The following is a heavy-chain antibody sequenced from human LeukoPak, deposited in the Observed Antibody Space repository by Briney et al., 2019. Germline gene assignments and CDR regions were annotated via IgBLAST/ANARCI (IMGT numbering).Heavy chain of an antibody. Sequence: KSSETLSLTCTVSGGSISSYYWSWLRQPPGKGLEWIGYIYYSGSTNYNPSLKSRVTISVDTSKNQFSLKLSSVTAADTAVYYCARRFEYYDFWSGYYRWYFDLWGRGTLVTVSS. J-gene: IGHJ2*01. CDR2: IYYSGST. CDR3: ARRFEYYDFWSGYYRWYFDL. CDR1: GGSISSYY. V-gene: IGHV4-59*01. D-gene: IGHD3-3*01.